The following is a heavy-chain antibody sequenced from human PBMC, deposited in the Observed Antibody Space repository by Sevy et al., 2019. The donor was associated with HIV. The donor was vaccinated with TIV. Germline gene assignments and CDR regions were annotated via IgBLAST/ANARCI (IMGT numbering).Heavy chain of an antibody. V-gene: IGHV3-7*01. CDR3: ARDDGNYYFHY. CDR1: GFTFSKYG. CDR2: IKQDAGQK. Sequence: GGSLRLSCAASGFTFSKYGMGWVRQAPGKGLEWVANIKQDAGQKYYVDSVKGRFTISGDNAKNSLYLQMNSLRAEDTAVYFCARDDGNYYFHYWGQGTLVTVSS. J-gene: IGHJ4*02. D-gene: IGHD1-7*01.